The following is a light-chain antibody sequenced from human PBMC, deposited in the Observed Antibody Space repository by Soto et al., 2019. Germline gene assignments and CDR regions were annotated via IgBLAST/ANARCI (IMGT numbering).Light chain of an antibody. CDR3: TSYTTSSTVV. Sequence: QSALTQPASVSGSPGQSITISCTGTSSDVGGYNYVSWYQQHPGKAPKLMIYEVSNRPSGASNRFSGSKSGSTASLTISGLQAEDEADYYCTSYTTSSTVVFGGGTKLTVL. CDR2: EVS. J-gene: IGLJ2*01. CDR1: SSDVGGYNY. V-gene: IGLV2-14*01.